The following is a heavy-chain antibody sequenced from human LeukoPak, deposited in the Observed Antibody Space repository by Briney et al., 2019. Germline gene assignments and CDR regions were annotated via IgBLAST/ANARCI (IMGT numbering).Heavy chain of an antibody. Sequence: PGGSLRLSCAASGFIFSSYSMNWVRQAPGKGLEWVSSISSSSSYIYYADSVKGRFTISRDNAKNSLYLQMNSLRAEDTAVYYCARGAQGIVVPAAINYFDYWGQGTLVTVSS. J-gene: IGHJ4*02. CDR2: ISSSSSYI. CDR1: GFIFSSYS. CDR3: ARGAQGIVVPAAINYFDY. V-gene: IGHV3-21*01. D-gene: IGHD2-2*02.